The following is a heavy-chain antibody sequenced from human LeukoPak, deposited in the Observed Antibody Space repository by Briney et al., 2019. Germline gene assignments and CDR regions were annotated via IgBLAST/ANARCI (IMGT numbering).Heavy chain of an antibody. V-gene: IGHV1-8*02. CDR2: MDPHNGNA. D-gene: IGHD2-2*01. CDR3: ARIPQRVPHNWFDP. Sequence: ASVKVPCKASGGTFSSYAISWVRQAPGQGLEWMGWMDPHNGNAGYAQKFQGRVTMTRDTSISTAYMELSSLRSDDTAVYYCARIPQRVPHNWFDPWGQGTLVTVSS. J-gene: IGHJ5*02. CDR1: GGTFSSYA.